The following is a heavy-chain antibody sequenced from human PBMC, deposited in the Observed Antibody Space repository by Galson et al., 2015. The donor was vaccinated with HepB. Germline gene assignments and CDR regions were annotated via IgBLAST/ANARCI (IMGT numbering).Heavy chain of an antibody. J-gene: IGHJ4*02. CDR2: INAGNGNT. CDR1: GYTFTSYA. Sequence: SVKVSCKASGYTFTSYAVHWVRQAPGQRLEWMGWINAGNGNTKYSQKFQGRVTITRDTSASTAYMELSSLRSEDTAVFYCARDLSPSGDSDYWGQGTLVTVSS. CDR3: ARDLSPSGDSDY. D-gene: IGHD2-21*01. V-gene: IGHV1-3*01.